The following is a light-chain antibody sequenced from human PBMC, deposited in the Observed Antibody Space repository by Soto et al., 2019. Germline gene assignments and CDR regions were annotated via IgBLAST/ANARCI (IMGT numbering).Light chain of an antibody. CDR1: SGDVGGYNY. J-gene: IGLJ2*01. V-gene: IGLV2-8*01. Sequence: QSVLTQPPSVSGSPGQSVTISCSGTSGDVGGYNYVSWYQQHPGTAPKLVIYEVSERPSAVPDRFSGYKSGNTASLTVSGLQADDEADYYCSSYAGNNIVVFGGGTKVTVL. CDR2: EVS. CDR3: SSYAGNNIVV.